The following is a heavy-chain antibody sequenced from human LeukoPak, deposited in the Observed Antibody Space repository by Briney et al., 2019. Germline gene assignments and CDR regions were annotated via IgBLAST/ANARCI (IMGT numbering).Heavy chain of an antibody. D-gene: IGHD3-22*01. CDR2: ITGSGSTI. J-gene: IGHJ4*02. CDR1: GFTFSSYE. V-gene: IGHV3-48*03. Sequence: GGSLRLSCAASGFTFSSYEMNWVSQAPGKGVEWVSYITGSGSTIYYADSVKGRFTISRDNAKNSLYLQMNSLRAEDTAVYYCARDGANSSGYYPFDYWGQGTLVTVSS. CDR3: ARDGANSSGYYPFDY.